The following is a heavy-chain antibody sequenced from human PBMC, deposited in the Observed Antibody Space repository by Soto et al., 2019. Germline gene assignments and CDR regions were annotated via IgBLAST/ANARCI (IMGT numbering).Heavy chain of an antibody. D-gene: IGHD3-22*01. CDR1: GFTFSSYA. J-gene: IGHJ4*02. CDR2: ISGSGGST. Sequence: EVQLLESGGGLVQPGGSLRLSCAASGFTFSSYAMSWVRQAPGKGLEWVSAISGSGGSTYYADSVKGRFTISRDNSKNTLYLQMNSQRAEDTAVYYCAKVYYDSSGYYYFDYWGQGTLVTVSS. CDR3: AKVYYDSSGYYYFDY. V-gene: IGHV3-23*01.